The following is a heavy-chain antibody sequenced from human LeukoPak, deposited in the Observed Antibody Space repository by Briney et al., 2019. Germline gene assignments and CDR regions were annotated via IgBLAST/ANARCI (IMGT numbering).Heavy chain of an antibody. D-gene: IGHD4-11*01. Sequence: PGGSLRLSCAASGFTFSSSAMSWVRQAPGKGLEWVSGISGSGSSTYYTDSVKGRFTISRDNSKNTLNLQMNTLRAEDTAIYYCAKATLTARPYFYYYMDVWGKGTTVTVSS. CDR3: AKATLTARPYFYYYMDV. V-gene: IGHV3-23*01. CDR2: ISGSGSST. J-gene: IGHJ6*03. CDR1: GFTFSSSA.